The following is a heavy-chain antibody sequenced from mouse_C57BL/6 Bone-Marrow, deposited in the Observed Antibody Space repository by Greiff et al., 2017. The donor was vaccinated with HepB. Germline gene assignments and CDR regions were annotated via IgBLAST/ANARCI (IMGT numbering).Heavy chain of an antibody. V-gene: IGHV1-52*01. J-gene: IGHJ3*01. CDR2: IDPSDSET. D-gene: IGHD2-4*01. Sequence: QVQLQQPGAELVRPGSSVTLSCKASGYPFTSYWLHWVKQRPIQGLEWIGNIDPSDSETHYNQKFKDQATLSVDKSSSTAYMQLSSLTSEDSAVYYCARYDYDDGGVAYWGQGTLVTVSA. CDR3: ARYDYDDGGVAY. CDR1: GYPFTSYW.